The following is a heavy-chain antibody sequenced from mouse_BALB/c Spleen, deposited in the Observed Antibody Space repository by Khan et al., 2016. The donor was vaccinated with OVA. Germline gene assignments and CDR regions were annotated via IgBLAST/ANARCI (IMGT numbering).Heavy chain of an antibody. D-gene: IGHD1-1*02. CDR1: GFTFSSFV. J-gene: IGHJ3*01. V-gene: IGHV5-9-1*01. CDR2: ISRAATYT. Sequence: EVELVESGGGLVEPGGSLKLSCAASGFTFSSFVMSWVRQTPEKRLEWVATISRAATYTYYPDSVKGRVTISRDNAKNTLYLQMNSLRSDDTAIYYCTNGSYGWFAYWGQGTLVTVST. CDR3: TNGSYGWFAY.